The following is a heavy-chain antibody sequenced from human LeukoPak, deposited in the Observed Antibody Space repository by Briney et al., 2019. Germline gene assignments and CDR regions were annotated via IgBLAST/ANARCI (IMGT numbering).Heavy chain of an antibody. Sequence: ASVKVSCKASGYTFTSYAMHWVRQAPGQRLEWMGWINAGNGNTKYSQKFQGRVTITRDTSASTAYMELSSLRSEDTAVYYCARPPRGDLPGFAPWGQGTLVTVSS. CDR1: GYTFTSYA. CDR2: INAGNGNT. V-gene: IGHV1-3*01. CDR3: ARPPRGDLPGFAP. J-gene: IGHJ5*02. D-gene: IGHD3-16*01.